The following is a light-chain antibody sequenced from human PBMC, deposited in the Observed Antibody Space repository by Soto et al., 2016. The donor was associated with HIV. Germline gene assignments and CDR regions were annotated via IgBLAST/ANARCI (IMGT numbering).Light chain of an antibody. J-gene: IGKJ2*01. V-gene: IGKV1-5*03. CDR2: KAS. CDR3: QQYKSYPYT. CDR1: QSINSW. Sequence: DIQMTQSPSTLSASVGDRVTITCRASQSINSWLAWYQQKAGKAPKLLIYKASSLESGVPSRFSGSGSGTEFTLTTSSLQPDDFATYYCQQYKSYPYTFGQGTKLGDQT.